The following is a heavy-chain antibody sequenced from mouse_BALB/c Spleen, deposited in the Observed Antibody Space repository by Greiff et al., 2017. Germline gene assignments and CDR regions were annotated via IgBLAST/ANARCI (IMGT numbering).Heavy chain of an antibody. Sequence: QVQLQQSGAELVRPGSSVKISCKASGYAFSSYWMNWVKQRPGQGLEWIGQIYPGDGDTNYNGKLKGKATLTADKSSSTAYMQLSSLTSEDSAVYFCARNLNYYGSSYEGYWYFDVWGAGTTVTVSS. V-gene: IGHV1-80*01. J-gene: IGHJ1*01. CDR2: IYPGDGDT. CDR1: GYAFSSYW. CDR3: ARNLNYYGSSYEGYWYFDV. D-gene: IGHD1-1*01.